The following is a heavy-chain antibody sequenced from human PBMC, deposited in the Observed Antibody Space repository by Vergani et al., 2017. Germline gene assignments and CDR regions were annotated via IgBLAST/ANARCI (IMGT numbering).Heavy chain of an antibody. V-gene: IGHV3-21*01. J-gene: IGHJ6*01. CDR2: ISSSSSYI. CDR3: AGAYTVTTEYYYGMYV. D-gene: IGHD4-17*01. CDR1: GFTLSSYS. Sequence: EVQLVESGGGLVKPGGSLRLSCAASGFTLSSYSMNWVRQAPGKGLEWVSSISSSSSYIYYADSVKGRFTISRDTAKNSLYLQMNSLRAEDTAVYYCAGAYTVTTEYYYGMYVWREGTTIIVSS.